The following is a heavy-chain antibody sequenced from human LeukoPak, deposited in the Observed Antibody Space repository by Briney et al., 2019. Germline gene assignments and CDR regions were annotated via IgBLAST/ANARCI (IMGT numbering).Heavy chain of an antibody. Sequence: GGSLRLSCTVSGFTLSSYEMSWVRQAPGKGLEWVSYISSSGSTIYYADSVKGRFTISRDNAKNSLYLQMNSLRAEDTALYYCARYRFVVGATDSFDIWGQGTMVTVSS. CDR1: GFTLSSYE. J-gene: IGHJ3*02. CDR3: ARYRFVVGATDSFDI. V-gene: IGHV3-48*03. CDR2: ISSSGSTI. D-gene: IGHD1-26*01.